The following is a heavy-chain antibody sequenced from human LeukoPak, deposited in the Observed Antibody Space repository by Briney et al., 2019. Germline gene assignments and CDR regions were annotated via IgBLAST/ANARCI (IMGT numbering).Heavy chain of an antibody. Sequence: SETLSLTCTVSGYSISSGYYWGWIRQPPGKGLEWIGSIYHSGSTYYNPSLKSRVTISVDTSKNQFSLKLSSVTAADTAVYYCARVFDESLITIFGVVTSGAFDIWGQGTMVTVSS. J-gene: IGHJ3*02. CDR1: GYSISSGYY. CDR3: ARVFDESLITIFGVVTSGAFDI. D-gene: IGHD3-3*01. V-gene: IGHV4-38-2*02. CDR2: IYHSGST.